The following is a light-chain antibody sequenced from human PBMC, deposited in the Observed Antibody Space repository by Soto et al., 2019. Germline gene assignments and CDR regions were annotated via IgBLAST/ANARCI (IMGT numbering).Light chain of an antibody. J-gene: IGKJ5*01. CDR2: DAS. V-gene: IGKV1-13*02. CDR1: QGISSA. CDR3: QQLKSYPFT. Sequence: AIQLTQSPSSLSASVGDRVSITCRASQGISSALAWYQHKPGKPPKILIYDASSLQIGVPSRFSGSESGTECTLTISSPQPEDFATYYCQQLKSYPFTFGQGTRLEIK.